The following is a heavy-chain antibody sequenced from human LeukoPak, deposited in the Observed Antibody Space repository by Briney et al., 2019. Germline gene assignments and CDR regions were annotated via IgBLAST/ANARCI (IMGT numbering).Heavy chain of an antibody. CDR2: INPSGDASGRSR. D-gene: IGHD3-22*01. CDR3: ARGGYYDSSGYYAPNAPFDY. Sequence: ASVKVSCKASGYTFSNYYMHWVRQAPGQGLEWMGIINPSGDASGRSRSYAQKFQGRLTMTRDMSTRTVYMELSSPRSEDTAVYYCARGGYYDSSGYYAPNAPFDYWGQGTLVTVSS. CDR1: GYTFSNYY. V-gene: IGHV1-46*01. J-gene: IGHJ4*02.